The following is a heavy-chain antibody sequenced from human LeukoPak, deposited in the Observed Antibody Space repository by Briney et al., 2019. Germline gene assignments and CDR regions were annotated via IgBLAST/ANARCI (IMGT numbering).Heavy chain of an antibody. CDR1: GDSVSSNSVT. V-gene: IGHV6-1*01. CDR2: TYYRSTWYN. Sequence: SQTLSLTFAISGDSVSSNSVTWNWIRQSPSRGLEWLGRTYYRSTWYNDYAVSVRGRITVNPDTSKNQFSLHLNSVTPEDTAVYYCARRLTQYDCFDPWGQGILVTV. J-gene: IGHJ5*02. D-gene: IGHD2-2*01. CDR3: ARRLTQYDCFDP.